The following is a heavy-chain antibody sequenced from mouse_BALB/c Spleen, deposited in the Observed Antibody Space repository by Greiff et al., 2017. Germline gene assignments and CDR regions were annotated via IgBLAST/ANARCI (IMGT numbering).Heavy chain of an antibody. V-gene: IGHV2-9-2*01. Sequence: QVQLQQSGPGLVAPSQSLSITCTVSGFSLTSYDISWIRQPPGKGLEWLGVIWTGGGTNYNSAFMSRLSISKDNSKSQVFLKMNSLQTDDTAIYYCVRDRISGNYAWFAYWGQGTLVTVSA. J-gene: IGHJ3*01. CDR1: GFSLTSYD. D-gene: IGHD2-1*01. CDR2: IWTGGGT. CDR3: VRDRISGNYAWFAY.